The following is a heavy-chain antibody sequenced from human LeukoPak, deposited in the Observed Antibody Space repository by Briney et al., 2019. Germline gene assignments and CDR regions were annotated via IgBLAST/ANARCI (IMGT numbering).Heavy chain of an antibody. CDR2: ISPLNGNT. J-gene: IGHJ6*02. CDR3: ARVGGGQWLVPDNYYGMDV. CDR1: GYTFTSYG. V-gene: IGHV1-18*01. Sequence: ATVKVSFKASGYTFTSYGISWVRQAPGQGREGMGWISPLNGNTNYAQKFQGRVTMTRDTSISTAYMELIRLRSDDTAVYYCARVGGGQWLVPDNYYGMDVWGQGTTVTVSS. D-gene: IGHD6-19*01.